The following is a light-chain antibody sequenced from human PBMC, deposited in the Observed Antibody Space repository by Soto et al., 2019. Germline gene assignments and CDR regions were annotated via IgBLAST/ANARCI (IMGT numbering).Light chain of an antibody. CDR1: QSISSY. Sequence: DIQMTQSPSSLSASVGDRVTITCRASQSISSYLNWYQQKPGKAPKLLIYAASSLQSGVPPRFSGSGSGTDFTLTISSLQPEDFATYYCQQSYSTSKITFGQGTRLEIK. CDR2: AAS. J-gene: IGKJ5*01. CDR3: QQSYSTSKIT. V-gene: IGKV1-39*01.